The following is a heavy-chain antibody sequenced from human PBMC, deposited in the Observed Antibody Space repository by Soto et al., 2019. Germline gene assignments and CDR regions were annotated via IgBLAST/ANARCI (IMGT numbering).Heavy chain of an antibody. J-gene: IGHJ5*02. CDR1: GGKRGAYG. CDR3: KKLPWADYGGIFDP. Sequence: PSETMCLTCTAAGGKRGAYGGNWIRQNPGKGPESIGYIYASGNTNYNPSFKSRVAISIDTSKRQISLKLSSVTTADTAVYYCKKLPWADYGGIFDPWGQGTLVTVSS. D-gene: IGHD4-17*01. CDR2: IYASGNT. V-gene: IGHV4-59*01.